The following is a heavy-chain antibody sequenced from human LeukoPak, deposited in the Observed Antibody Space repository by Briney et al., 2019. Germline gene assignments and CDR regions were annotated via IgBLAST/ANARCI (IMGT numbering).Heavy chain of an antibody. CDR3: AKDSRELGWRYFDY. V-gene: IGHV3-9*01. CDR2: ISWNSGSI. J-gene: IGHJ4*02. D-gene: IGHD1-26*01. CDR1: GFTFDDYA. Sequence: PGGSLRLSCAASGFTFDDYAMHWVRQAPGKGLEWVSGISWNSGSIGYADSVKGRFTISRDNAKNSLYLQMNSLRAEDTALYYCAKDSRELGWRYFDYWGQGTLVTVSS.